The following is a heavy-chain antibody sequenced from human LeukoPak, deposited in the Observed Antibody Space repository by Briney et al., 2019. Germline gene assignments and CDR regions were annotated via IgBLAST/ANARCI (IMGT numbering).Heavy chain of an antibody. V-gene: IGHV3-48*01. J-gene: IGHJ4*02. D-gene: IGHD5-12*01. CDR1: GFTFSSYE. Sequence: GGSLRLSCAASGFTFSSYEMNWVRQAPGKGLEWVSYITGSSTTIYYADSVKGRFTISRDNAKSSLYLQMNSLRAEDTAVYYCARGANYFDYWGQGTLVTVSS. CDR3: ARGANYFDY. CDR2: ITGSSTTI.